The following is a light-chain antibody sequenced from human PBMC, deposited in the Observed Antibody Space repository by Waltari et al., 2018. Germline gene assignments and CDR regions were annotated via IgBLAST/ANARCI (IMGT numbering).Light chain of an antibody. V-gene: IGKV1-12*01. CDR2: ATS. CDR1: QDIRNW. CDR3: QQANSFPIT. Sequence: TWRESQDIRNWLAWYQQKPGKAPNLLIYATSSLQTGVPSRFSGSGSGTEFTLTISSLQPEDFATYYCQQANSFPITFGPGTKVDFK. J-gene: IGKJ3*01.